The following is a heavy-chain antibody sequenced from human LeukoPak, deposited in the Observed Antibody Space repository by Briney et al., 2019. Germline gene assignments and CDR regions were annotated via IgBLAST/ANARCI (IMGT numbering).Heavy chain of an antibody. CDR2: INPYSGGT. CDR1: GYTFTNYY. V-gene: IGHV1-2*02. D-gene: IGHD3-9*01. CDR3: ARGPQTGPDY. Sequence: GASVKVSCKASGYTFTNYYMHWVRQAPGQGLEWMGWINPYSGGTDYAQKFQGRVTMTRDTSITTVYMELSSLRSDDTAVFYCARGPQTGPDYWGQGTLVTVSS. J-gene: IGHJ4*02.